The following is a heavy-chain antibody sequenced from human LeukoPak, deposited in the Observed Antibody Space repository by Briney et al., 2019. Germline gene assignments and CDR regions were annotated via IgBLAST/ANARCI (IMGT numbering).Heavy chain of an antibody. CDR3: ARGDYYDRTGAFDI. J-gene: IGHJ3*02. CDR1: GGSFSGYY. D-gene: IGHD3-22*01. Sequence: SETLSLTCAVYGGSFSGYYWSWLRQPPGKGLEWIGEINHSGSTDYNPSLKSRVTISVDTSKNQFSLKLSSVTAADTAVYYCARGDYYDRTGAFDIWGQGTMVTVSS. V-gene: IGHV4-34*01. CDR2: INHSGST.